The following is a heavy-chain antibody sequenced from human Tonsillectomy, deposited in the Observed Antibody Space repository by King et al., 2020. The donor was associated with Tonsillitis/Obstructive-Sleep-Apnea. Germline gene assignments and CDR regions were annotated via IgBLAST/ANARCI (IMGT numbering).Heavy chain of an antibody. CDR1: GGSFSGYY. Sequence: VQLQQWGAGLLKPSETLSLPCAVYGGSFSGYYWSWIRQPPGKGLEWIGEINHSGSTNYNPSLKSRVTISVDTSKNQFSLKLSSVTAADTAVYYCARGPGNYYGSGSYKIWGQGTLVTVSS. V-gene: IGHV4-34*01. J-gene: IGHJ4*02. CDR3: ARGPGNYYGSGSYKI. D-gene: IGHD3-10*01. CDR2: INHSGST.